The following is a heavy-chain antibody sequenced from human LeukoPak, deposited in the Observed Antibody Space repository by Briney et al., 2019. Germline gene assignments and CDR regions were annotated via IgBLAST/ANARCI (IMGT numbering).Heavy chain of an antibody. J-gene: IGHJ4*02. CDR1: GGSISSSSYY. CDR2: IYYSGST. V-gene: IGHV4-39*01. Sequence: SETLSLTCTVSGGSISSSSYYWGWIRQPPGKGLEWIGSIYYSGSTYYNPSLKSRVTISVDTSKNQLSLKLSSVTAADTAVYYCARWYYDSSGYYEDYWGQGTLVTVSS. CDR3: ARWYYDSSGYYEDY. D-gene: IGHD3-22*01.